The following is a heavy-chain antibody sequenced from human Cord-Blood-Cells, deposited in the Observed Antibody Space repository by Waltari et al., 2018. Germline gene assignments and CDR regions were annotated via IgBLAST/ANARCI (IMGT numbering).Heavy chain of an antibody. J-gene: IGHJ4*02. V-gene: IGHV3-30*04. CDR2: ISYDGSNK. Sequence: QVQLVESGGGVVQPGRSLRLSCASSGFTFSSYAMHWVRQAPGTGLEWVAVISYDGSNKYYAASVKGRFTISRDNSKNTLYLQMISLRAEDTAVYYCARDRVLAADYWGQGTLVTVSS. CDR3: ARDRVLAADY. D-gene: IGHD3-10*01. CDR1: GFTFSSYA.